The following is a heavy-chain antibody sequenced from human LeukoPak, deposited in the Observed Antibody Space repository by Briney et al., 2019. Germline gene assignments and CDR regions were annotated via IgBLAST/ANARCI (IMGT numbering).Heavy chain of an antibody. CDR3: AREGTDDAFDI. Sequence: APETLSLTCAVYGGSFSGYYWSWIRQPPGKGLEWIGEINHSGSTNYNPSLKSRVTISVDTSKNQFSLKLSSVTAADTAVYYCAREGTDDAFDIWGQGTMVTVSS. D-gene: IGHD1-1*01. J-gene: IGHJ3*02. CDR2: INHSGST. CDR1: GGSFSGYY. V-gene: IGHV4-34*01.